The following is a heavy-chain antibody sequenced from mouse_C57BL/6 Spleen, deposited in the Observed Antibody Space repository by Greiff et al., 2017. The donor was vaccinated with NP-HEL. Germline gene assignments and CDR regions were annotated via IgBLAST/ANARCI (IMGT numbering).Heavy chain of an antibody. V-gene: IGHV1-69*01. CDR1: GYTFTSYW. CDR2: IDPSDSYT. J-gene: IGHJ2*01. Sequence: VQLQQPGAELVMPGASVKLSCKASGYTFTSYWMHWVKQRPGQGLEWIGEIDPSDSYTNYNQKFKGKSTLTVDKSSSTAYMQLSSLTSEDSAVYYCARTLITTVDFDYWGQGTTLTVSS. CDR3: ARTLITTVDFDY. D-gene: IGHD1-1*01.